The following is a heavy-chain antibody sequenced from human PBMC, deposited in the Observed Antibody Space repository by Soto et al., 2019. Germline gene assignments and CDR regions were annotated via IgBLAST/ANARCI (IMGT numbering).Heavy chain of an antibody. D-gene: IGHD6-19*01. CDR1: GFTFSSYA. Sequence: QVQLVESGGGVVQTGRSLRLSCAASGFTFSSYAMHWVRQAPGKGLEWVAVISYDGSNKYYADSMKGRFTISRDNSKNTLYLQMNSLRAEDTAVYYCASASNGWYYDYWGQGTLVTVSS. CDR3: ASASNGWYYDY. CDR2: ISYDGSNK. J-gene: IGHJ4*02. V-gene: IGHV3-30-3*01.